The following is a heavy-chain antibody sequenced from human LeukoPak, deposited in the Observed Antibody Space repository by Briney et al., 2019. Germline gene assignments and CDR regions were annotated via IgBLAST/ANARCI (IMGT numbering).Heavy chain of an antibody. J-gene: IGHJ5*01. CDR2: INANSGTT. D-gene: IGHD6-19*01. Sequence: GGSLRLSCTASGFAFSVYAMIWLRQPPGKGLEGVSTINANSGTTSYAASVRGRFTISRDNSKNTLYLQLNTLRADDTATYYCAKPISGGLAVTADWFHPWGQGTLVVVSS. CDR1: GFAFSVYA. CDR3: AKPISGGLAVTADWFHP. V-gene: IGHV3-23*01.